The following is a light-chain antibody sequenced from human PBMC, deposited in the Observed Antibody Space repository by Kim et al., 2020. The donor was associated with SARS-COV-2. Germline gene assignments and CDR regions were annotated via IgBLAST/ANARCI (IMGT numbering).Light chain of an antibody. V-gene: IGLV2-14*02. Sequence: QSALTQPASLSGSPGQSIALSCTGTTSDVGSSNLVSWYQDHPGKAPKLIIYEVNKRPSGVSDRFSGSKPGNTASLTVSGLQADDEADYYCVLYTSDIVLFGGGTQLTVL. CDR1: TSDVGSSNL. CDR3: VLYTSDIVL. CDR2: EVN. J-gene: IGLJ2*01.